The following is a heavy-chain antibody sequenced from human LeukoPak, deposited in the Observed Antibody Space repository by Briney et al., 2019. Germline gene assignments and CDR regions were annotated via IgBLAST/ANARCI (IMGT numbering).Heavy chain of an antibody. D-gene: IGHD6-19*01. J-gene: IGHJ5*02. CDR1: GFTFSSYG. CDR2: VYNGATT. Sequence: GSLRLSCAASGFTFSSYGMHWVRQAPGKGLEWVSVVYNGATTYYADSVKGRFTISRDNSRNTLYLQMNSLRAEDTAVYYCARTYSSGVSWFDPWGQGTLVTVSS. V-gene: IGHV3-NL1*01. CDR3: ARTYSSGVSWFDP.